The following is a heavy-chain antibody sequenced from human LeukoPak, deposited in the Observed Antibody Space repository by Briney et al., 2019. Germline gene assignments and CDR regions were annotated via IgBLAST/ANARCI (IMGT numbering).Heavy chain of an antibody. CDR2: INHSGST. V-gene: IGHV4-34*01. Sequence: SETLSLTCAVYGGSFSGYYWSWIRQPPGKGLGWIGEINHSGSTNYNPSLKSRVTISVDTSKNQFSLKLSSVTAADTAVYYCARGYYYDSSGYYFFGRYYFDYWGQGTLVTVSS. CDR3: ARGYYYDSSGYYFFGRYYFDY. J-gene: IGHJ4*02. D-gene: IGHD3-22*01. CDR1: GGSFSGYY.